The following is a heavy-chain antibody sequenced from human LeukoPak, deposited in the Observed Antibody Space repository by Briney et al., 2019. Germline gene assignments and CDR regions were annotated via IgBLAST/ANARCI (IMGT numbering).Heavy chain of an antibody. V-gene: IGHV3-74*01. CDR1: GFTFNTYW. D-gene: IGHD3-10*01. J-gene: IGHJ3*01. Sequence: GGSLRLSCVASGFTFNTYWMHWARQDPGKGLVWVSRINSNGSNTIYTDSVKGRFTISRDNAKNTLYLQMNSLRPEDTAVYYCASGVSIWLGNAFDFWGQGTMVTVSS. CDR2: INSNGSNT. CDR3: ASGVSIWLGNAFDF.